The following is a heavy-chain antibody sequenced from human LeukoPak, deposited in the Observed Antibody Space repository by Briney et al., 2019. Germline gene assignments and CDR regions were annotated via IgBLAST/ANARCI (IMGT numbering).Heavy chain of an antibody. CDR3: ARRMVRGVYSY. D-gene: IGHD3-10*01. CDR2: INHSGST. CDR1: GGSFNDYY. J-gene: IGHJ4*02. Sequence: SETLSLTCAVYGGSFNDYYWTWIRQPPGKGLEWIGEINHSGSTNYNPSLKSRVAISVDTSKNQFSLKLSSVTAADTAVYYCARRMVRGVYSYWGQGTLVTVSS. V-gene: IGHV4-34*01.